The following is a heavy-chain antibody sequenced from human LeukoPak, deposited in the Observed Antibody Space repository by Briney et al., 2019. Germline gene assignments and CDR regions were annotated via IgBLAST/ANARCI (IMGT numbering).Heavy chain of an antibody. Sequence: GESLTLSCAVAGFTFSNVWTGWVRQVPGEWLEWDGCIRRKTDGKTTDHAAPVKGRFTISRDDSKTTLYLQMNSLKTEDTGVYYYVTDLVIKGYFDYWGEGALVTVSS. V-gene: IGHV3-15*01. CDR3: VTDLVIKGYFDY. CDR2: IRRKTDGKTT. D-gene: IGHD2-21*01. J-gene: IGHJ4*02. CDR1: GFTFSNVW.